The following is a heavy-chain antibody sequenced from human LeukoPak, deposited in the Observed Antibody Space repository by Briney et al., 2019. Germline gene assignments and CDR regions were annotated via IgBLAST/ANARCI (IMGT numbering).Heavy chain of an antibody. V-gene: IGHV4-4*08. CDR2: IHHTGTT. D-gene: IGHD1-26*01. Sequence: ASETLSLTCTVSGGSLSPDYWTWIRQPPGKRLEWIGSIHHTGTTDYNPSLKSRVTISVDTSRSRISLKLSSVTDAATAMYYCAKILPGGHFDHWGQGAQVTVSS. J-gene: IGHJ4*02. CDR3: AKILPGGHFDH. CDR1: GGSLSPDY.